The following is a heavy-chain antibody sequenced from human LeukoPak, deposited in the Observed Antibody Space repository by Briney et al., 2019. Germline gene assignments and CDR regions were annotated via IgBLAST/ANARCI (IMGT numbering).Heavy chain of an antibody. D-gene: IGHD2-8*01. V-gene: IGHV3-30*03. CDR3: AREYCSNSVCHSLDY. Sequence: GRSLRLSCAASGFTFSSSGMHWVRQAPGKGLEWVAVISYDGSNKYYADSVKGRFTFSRDNSKNTLYLQMNSLRAEDTAVYYCAREYCSNSVCHSLDYWGQGTLVTVSS. J-gene: IGHJ4*02. CDR2: ISYDGSNK. CDR1: GFTFSSSG.